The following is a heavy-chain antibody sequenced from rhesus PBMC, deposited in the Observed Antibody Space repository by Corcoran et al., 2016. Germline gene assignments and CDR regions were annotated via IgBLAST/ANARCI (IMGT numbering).Heavy chain of an antibody. Sequence: QGQLQESGPGLVKPSETLSLTCSVSGYSISSGYGWSWIRQPPGKGLEWIGYIGGSDVPPNNNPTLKSRVTISKDTSKNQFSLKLTSVVAADAAVYYCVRHPEHANFEYRFPVWGAGVLVTVSS. D-gene: IGHD4-17*01. V-gene: IGHV4-127*01. CDR1: GYSISSGYG. J-gene: IGHJ5-1*01. CDR3: VRHPEHANFEYRFPV. CDR2: IGGSDVPP.